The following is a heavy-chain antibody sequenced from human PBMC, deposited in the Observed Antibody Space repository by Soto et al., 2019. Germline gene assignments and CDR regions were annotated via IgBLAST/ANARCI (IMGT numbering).Heavy chain of an antibody. CDR1: GGSISSGDYY. J-gene: IGHJ1*01. V-gene: IGHV4-31*03. CDR2: IYYSGST. D-gene: IGHD4-17*01. CDR3: ARTSGDYGLSKYFQH. Sequence: QVQLQESGPGLVEPSQTLSLICTVSGGSISSGDYYWSWIRQLPGKGLEWIGYIYYSGSTFHNPSLKSRVSISVDTSKNRFSLKLSSMTATDTAVYYCARTSGDYGLSKYFQHWGQGNRVTVSS.